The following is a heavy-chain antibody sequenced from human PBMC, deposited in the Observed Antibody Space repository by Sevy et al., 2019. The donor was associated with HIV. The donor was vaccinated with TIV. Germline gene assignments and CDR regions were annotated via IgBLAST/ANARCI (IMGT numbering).Heavy chain of an antibody. V-gene: IGHV1-2*06. D-gene: IGHD6-13*01. CDR1: GYTFTGYY. CDR3: VRPAGSAALGVYWFDP. CDR2: INPNSGGT. J-gene: IGHJ5*02. Sequence: ASVKVSCKASGYTFTGYYMHWVRQAPGQGLEWMGRINPNSGGTNYAQKFQGRVTMTRDTSISTAYMELSRLRSDDTAVYYCVRPAGSAALGVYWFDPWGQGTLVTVSS.